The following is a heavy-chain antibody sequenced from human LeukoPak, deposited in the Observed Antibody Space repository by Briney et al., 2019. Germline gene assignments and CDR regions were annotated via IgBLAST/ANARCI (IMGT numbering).Heavy chain of an antibody. CDR2: IYYSGST. J-gene: IGHJ5*02. V-gene: IGHV4-59*01. D-gene: IGHD3-10*01. Sequence: PSETLSLTCTVSGGSISSYYWSWIRQPPRKGLEWIGYIYYSGSTNYDPSLKSRVTISVDTPKNQFSLKLSSVTAADTAVYYCARGVYYYGSGSFNWFDPWGQGTLVTVSS. CDR1: GGSISSYY. CDR3: ARGVYYYGSGSFNWFDP.